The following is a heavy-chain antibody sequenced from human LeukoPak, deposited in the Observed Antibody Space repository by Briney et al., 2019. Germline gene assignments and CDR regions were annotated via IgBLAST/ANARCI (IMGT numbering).Heavy chain of an antibody. J-gene: IGHJ5*02. V-gene: IGHV1-2*02. CDR2: INPTSGGT. D-gene: IGHD5-12*01. CDR3: ARSRTFSGYAAFGP. Sequence: GASVKVSCKASGYSFSSFYLHWVRQVPGKDLEWMGWINPTSGGTFYLQKFQGRLAVSRDTSRGTVYMELSSLRYDDTAVYFCARSRTFSGYAAFGPWGQGTLVTVSS. CDR1: GYSFSSFY.